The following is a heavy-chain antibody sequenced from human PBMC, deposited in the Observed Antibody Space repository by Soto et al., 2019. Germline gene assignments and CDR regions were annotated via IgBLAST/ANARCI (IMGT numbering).Heavy chain of an antibody. V-gene: IGHV4-4*02. CDR1: GGSVRNDDW. D-gene: IGHD3-22*01. CDR2: AYHNGNT. CDR3: ARSQGDDDSSGYWTFDS. J-gene: IGHJ4*02. Sequence: SETLSLTCAVSGGSVRNDDWWSWVRQPPGRGLEWIGEAYHNGNTNYNPSLKSRLSMSVDRSKNQFSLRLNSVTAADTAVYYCARSQGDDDSSGYWTFDSWGQGTLVTVSS.